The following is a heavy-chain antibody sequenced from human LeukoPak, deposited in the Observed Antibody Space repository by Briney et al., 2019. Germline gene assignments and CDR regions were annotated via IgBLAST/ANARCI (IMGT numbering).Heavy chain of an antibody. J-gene: IGHJ4*02. CDR1: GGSISSSSYY. D-gene: IGHD6-19*01. Sequence: SETLSLTCTVSGGSISSSSYYWGWIRQPPGKGLEWIGSIYYSGSTYYNPSLKSRVTISVDTSKNQFSLKLSSVTAADTAVYYCARDQLAVAGPRFDYWGQGTLVTVSS. CDR3: ARDQLAVAGPRFDY. V-gene: IGHV4-39*07. CDR2: IYYSGST.